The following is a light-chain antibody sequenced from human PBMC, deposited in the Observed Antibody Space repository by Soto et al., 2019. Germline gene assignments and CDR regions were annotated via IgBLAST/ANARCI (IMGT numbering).Light chain of an antibody. V-gene: IGKV1-12*02. CDR1: QIIGSW. CDR2: AAS. J-gene: IGKJ3*01. CDR3: QQANSFPFT. Sequence: DIQMTQSPSSVSASIGDRVTITCRASQIIGSWLAWYQQKPGIAPTLLIYAASSLQSGVPSRFSGSVSGSDFTLTITSLQAEDSATYYCQQANSFPFTFGPGTKVDIK.